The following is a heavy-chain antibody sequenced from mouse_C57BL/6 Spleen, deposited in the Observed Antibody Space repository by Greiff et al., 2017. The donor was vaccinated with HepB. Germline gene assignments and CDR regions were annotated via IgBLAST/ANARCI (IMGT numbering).Heavy chain of an antibody. D-gene: IGHD2-5*01. CDR1: GFTFSDYY. CDR3: AREGNSNYAMDY. Sequence: DVKLVESEGGLVQPGSSMKLSCTASGFTFSDYYMAWVRQVPEKGLEWVANINYDGSSTYYLDSLKSRFIISRDNAKNILYLQRSSLKSEDTATYYCAREGNSNYAMDYWGQGTSVTVSS. CDR2: INYDGSST. V-gene: IGHV5-16*01. J-gene: IGHJ4*01.